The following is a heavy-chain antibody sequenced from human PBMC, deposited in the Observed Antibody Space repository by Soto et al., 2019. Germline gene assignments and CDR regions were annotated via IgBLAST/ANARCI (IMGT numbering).Heavy chain of an antibody. CDR3: AKDMLGYCSGGSCYSNKNKPDGYFDY. CDR1: GFTFSSYA. D-gene: IGHD2-15*01. V-gene: IGHV3-23*01. Sequence: GGSLRLSCAASGFTFSSYAMSWVRQAPGKGLEWVSAISGSGGSTYYADSVKGRFTISRDNSKNTLYLQMNSLRAEDTAVYYCAKDMLGYCSGGSCYSNKNKPDGYFDYWGQGNLVTVSS. CDR2: ISGSGGST. J-gene: IGHJ4*02.